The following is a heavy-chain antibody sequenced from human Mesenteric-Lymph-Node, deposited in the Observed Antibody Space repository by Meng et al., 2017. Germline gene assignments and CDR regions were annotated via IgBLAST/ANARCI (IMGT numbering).Heavy chain of an antibody. V-gene: IGHV3-23*04. D-gene: IGHD3-10*01. J-gene: IGHJ4*02. CDR3: AAGADPDY. CDR2: ISGSGGSP. CDR1: GFTFSSYA. Sequence: GQLGESGGGLVQPGGSLRLSCEASGFTFSSYAMTWVRQAPGKGLEWVSSISGSGGSPNYGNSVKGRFTISRDNSKNTLYLQMNSLTAEDTAVYYCAAGADPDYWGQGALVTVSS.